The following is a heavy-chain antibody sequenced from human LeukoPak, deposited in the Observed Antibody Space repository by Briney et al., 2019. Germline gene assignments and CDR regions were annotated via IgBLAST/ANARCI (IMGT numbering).Heavy chain of an antibody. CDR2: INHSGST. J-gene: IGHJ5*02. CDR3: ASSPPNYYDSSGYYYP. CDR1: GGSFSGYY. D-gene: IGHD3-22*01. V-gene: IGHV4-34*01. Sequence: SETLSLTCAVYGGSFSGYYWSWIRQPPGKGLEWIGEINHSGSTNYNPSLKSRVTISVDTSKNQFSLKLSSVTAADTAVYYCASSPPNYYDSSGYYYPWGQGTLVTVSS.